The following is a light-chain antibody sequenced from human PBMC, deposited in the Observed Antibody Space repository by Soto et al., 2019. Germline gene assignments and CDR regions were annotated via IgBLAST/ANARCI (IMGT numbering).Light chain of an antibody. J-gene: IGKJ1*01. CDR3: QQRNDWPWT. CDR1: QSVSSNY. Sequence: EIVMTQSPATLSVSPGERATLSCRAGQSVSSNYLAWYQQKPGQAPRLLISGASTRATGIPDRFSGSGSGTEFTLTISNVEPEDFAVYYCQQRNDWPWTFGQGTKVDIK. V-gene: IGKV3D-20*02. CDR2: GAS.